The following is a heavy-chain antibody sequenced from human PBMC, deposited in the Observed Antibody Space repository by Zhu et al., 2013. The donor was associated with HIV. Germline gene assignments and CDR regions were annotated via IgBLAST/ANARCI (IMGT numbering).Heavy chain of an antibody. CDR2: INPDGGGT. V-gene: IGHV1-46*02. Sequence: QVQLMQSGAEVKKPGASVKVSCKASGYTFNNYGITWVRQAPGQGLEWMGVINPDGGGTHYAQKFQGRVSMTGDTPTSTVYMDLSSLRSEDTAVYYCARFPGVDTAMAGFDYWGQGTLVTVSS. CDR3: ARFPGVDTAMAGFDY. CDR1: GYTFNNYG. D-gene: IGHD5-18*01. J-gene: IGHJ4*02.